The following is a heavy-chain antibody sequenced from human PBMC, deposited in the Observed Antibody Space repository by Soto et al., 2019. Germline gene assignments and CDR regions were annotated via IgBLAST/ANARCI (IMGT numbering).Heavy chain of an antibody. CDR3: ARDRHYENHTFYYLKYYFDY. CDR2: IIPVLGAP. D-gene: IGHD3-22*01. V-gene: IGHV1-69*01. J-gene: IGHJ4*02. Sequence: QVQLVQSGTEVKKPGSSVKVSCKTSGGTFSSFPIAWVLQAPGQGLEWVGGIIPVLGAPSYAQTFQGRVTITADESTSAAYLELSSLRSDDTAVYFCARDRHYENHTFYYLKYYFDYWGQGTLVTVSS. CDR1: GGTFSSFP.